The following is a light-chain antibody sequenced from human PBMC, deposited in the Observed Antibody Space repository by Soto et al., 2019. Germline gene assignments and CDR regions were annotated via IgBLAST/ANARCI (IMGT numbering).Light chain of an antibody. J-gene: IGKJ5*01. V-gene: IGKV3-11*01. CDR1: QSVSSY. CDR2: DAS. Sequence: VLTQSQATLSLSPGERATLSCRASQSVSSYLAWYQQKPGQAPRLLIYDASNRATGIPARFSGSGSGTDFTLTISRLEPEDFAVYYCQQRSNWPPPITFGQGRRLEIK. CDR3: QQRSNWPPPIT.